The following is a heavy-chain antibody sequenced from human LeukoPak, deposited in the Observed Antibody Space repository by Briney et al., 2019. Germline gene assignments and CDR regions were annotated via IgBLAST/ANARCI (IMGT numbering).Heavy chain of an antibody. J-gene: IGHJ4*02. V-gene: IGHV3-48*01. CDR3: ARMPIDYGGDY. D-gene: IGHD4-23*01. CDR2: ISSSSTI. CDR1: GFTFSSYS. Sequence: HSGGSLRLSCAASGFTFSSYSMNWVRQAPGKGLEWVSYISSSSTIYYADSVKGRFTISRDNAKNSLYLQMNSLRAEDTAVYYCARMPIDYGGDYWGQGTLVTVSS.